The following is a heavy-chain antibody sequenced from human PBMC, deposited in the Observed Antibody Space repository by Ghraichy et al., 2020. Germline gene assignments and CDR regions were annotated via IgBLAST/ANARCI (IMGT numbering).Heavy chain of an antibody. CDR3: AKDGPGRYSYVGGDY. CDR2: ISYDGSNK. D-gene: IGHD5-18*01. V-gene: IGHV3-30*18. CDR1: GFTFSSYG. Sequence: GGSLTLSCAASGFTFSSYGMHWVRQAPGKGLEWVAVISYDGSNKYYADSVKGRFTISRDNSKNTLYLQMNSLRAEDTAVYYCAKDGPGRYSYVGGDYWGQGTLVTVSS. J-gene: IGHJ4*02.